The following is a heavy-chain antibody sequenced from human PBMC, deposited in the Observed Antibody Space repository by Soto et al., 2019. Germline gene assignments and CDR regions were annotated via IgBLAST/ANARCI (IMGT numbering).Heavy chain of an antibody. D-gene: IGHD3-3*01. CDR1: VFTFSSYS. J-gene: IGHJ5*02. Sequence: PGWSLRLSCASSVFTFSSYSMNWVRRAPGKGLEWVSSISSSSSYIYYADSVKGRFTISRDNAKNSLYLQMNSLRAEDTAVYYCARGDFWSGYSPVNWFDPWGQGTLVTVSS. CDR2: ISSSSSYI. V-gene: IGHV3-21*01. CDR3: ARGDFWSGYSPVNWFDP.